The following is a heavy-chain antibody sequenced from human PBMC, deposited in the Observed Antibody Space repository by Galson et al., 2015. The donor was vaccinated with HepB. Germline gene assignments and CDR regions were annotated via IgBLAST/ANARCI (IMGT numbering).Heavy chain of an antibody. Sequence: AVKVSCKASGYTFTSYGISWVRQAPGQGLEWMGWISAYNGNTNYAQKLQGRVTITADESTSTAYMELSSLRSEDTAVYYCTRDVDFWSGYYGAGWFDPWGQGTLVTVSS. CDR2: ISAYNGNT. D-gene: IGHD3-3*01. CDR3: TRDVDFWSGYYGAGWFDP. J-gene: IGHJ5*02. CDR1: GYTFTSYG. V-gene: IGHV1-18*04.